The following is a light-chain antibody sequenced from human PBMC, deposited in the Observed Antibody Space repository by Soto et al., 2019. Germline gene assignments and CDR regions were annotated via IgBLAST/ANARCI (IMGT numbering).Light chain of an antibody. Sequence: EIVMAQFPETLAVSVGERATIKCRSSQSLLHSSDNRNYLTWYQQKPGQPPKLLIYWASTRHSGVPDRFSGIGSGTDFTITINSLQAEDVAVYYCQQSYYTPWTFGQGTKVEIK. V-gene: IGKV4-1*01. CDR3: QQSYYTPWT. J-gene: IGKJ1*01. CDR2: WAS. CDR1: QSLLHSSDNRNY.